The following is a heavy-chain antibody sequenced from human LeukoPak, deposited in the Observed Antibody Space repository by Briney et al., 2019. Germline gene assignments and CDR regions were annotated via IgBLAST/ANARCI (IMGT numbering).Heavy chain of an antibody. CDR1: GYTFSGYW. J-gene: IGHJ4*02. V-gene: IGHV5-51*01. CDR2: IFPDDSDT. CDR3: ARQNRYCSSTNCYGDLDY. D-gene: IGHD2-2*01. Sequence: GESLKISCRGSGYTFSGYWIAWVRQMPGKALEWMGIIFPDDSDTTYSPSFQGQVTMSADKSISTAYLQWSSLKASDTAMYYCARQNRYCSSTNCYGDLDYWGRGSLVTVSS.